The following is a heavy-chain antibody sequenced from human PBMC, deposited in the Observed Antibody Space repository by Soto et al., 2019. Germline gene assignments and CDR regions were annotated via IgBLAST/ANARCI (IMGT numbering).Heavy chain of an antibody. Sequence: ASVKVSCKASGGTFSSYAISWVRQAPGQGLEWMGGIIPIFGTANCAQKFQGRVTITADKSTSTAYMELSSLRSEDTAVYYCARGRSAAAGPDYNWFDPWGQEPWSPSPQ. CDR2: IIPIFGTA. D-gene: IGHD6-13*01. J-gene: IGHJ5*02. V-gene: IGHV1-69*06. CDR1: GGTFSSYA. CDR3: ARGRSAAAGPDYNWFDP.